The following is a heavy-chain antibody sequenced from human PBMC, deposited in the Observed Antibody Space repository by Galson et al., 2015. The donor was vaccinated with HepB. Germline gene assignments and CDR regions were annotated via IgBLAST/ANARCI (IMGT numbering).Heavy chain of an antibody. J-gene: IGHJ4*02. CDR2: INPSGGST. CDR3: ARRGDRAEGYCSSTSCPYTDPLDY. D-gene: IGHD2-2*01. Sequence: SVKVSCKASGYTFTSYYMHWVRQAPGQGLEWMGIINPSGGSTSYAQKFQGRVTMTRDTSTSTVYVELSSLRSEDTAVYYCARRGDRAEGYCSSTSCPYTDPLDYWGQGTLVTVSS. V-gene: IGHV1-46*01. CDR1: GYTFTSYY.